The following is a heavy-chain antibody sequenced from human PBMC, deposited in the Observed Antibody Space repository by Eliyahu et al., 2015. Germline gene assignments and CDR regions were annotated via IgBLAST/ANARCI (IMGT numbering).Heavy chain of an antibody. CDR3: ARDPGSSPYRGVKYWYFDL. CDR2: VIPLFGTA. V-gene: IGHV1-69*01. CDR1: GGTFSSYA. D-gene: IGHD3-10*01. Sequence: QVQLVQSGAEVKKPGSSVKVSCKASGGTFSSYAISWVRQAPGQGLEWMGGVIPLFGTANYAQKFQGRVTITADESTSTAYMELSSLRSEDTAVYYCARDPGSSPYRGVKYWYFDLWGRGTLVTVSS. J-gene: IGHJ2*01.